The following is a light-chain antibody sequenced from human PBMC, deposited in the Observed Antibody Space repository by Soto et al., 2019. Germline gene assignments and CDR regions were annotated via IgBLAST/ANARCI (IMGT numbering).Light chain of an antibody. CDR1: QGIGGS. V-gene: IGKV1-5*01. J-gene: IGKJ1*01. CDR2: AVS. Sequence: DIQMTQSPSSLSASVGDRVTITCRASQGIGGSLAWYQQKPGQAPNLLISAVSTLASGVPSRFSGSGFGTEFSLTISSLQPDDFGSYYCQHMRTFGQGTKVDI. CDR3: QHMRT.